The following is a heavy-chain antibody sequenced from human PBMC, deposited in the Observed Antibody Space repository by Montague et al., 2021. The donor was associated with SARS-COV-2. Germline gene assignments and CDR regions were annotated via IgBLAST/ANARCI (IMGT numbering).Heavy chain of an antibody. CDR2: ISGASVRI. CDR3: VKVRDSGYDYPNGFDS. D-gene: IGHD5-12*01. CDR1: GFSFSRYA. J-gene: IGHJ5*01. Sequence: SLRLSCAASGFSFSRYAMSWVRQAPGKGLEWVSGISGASVRIYYADSVKGRFTISRDNSKNTLDVQMNSLRAEDTAVYYCVKVRDSGYDYPNGFDSWGQGTPVTVSS. V-gene: IGHV3-23*01.